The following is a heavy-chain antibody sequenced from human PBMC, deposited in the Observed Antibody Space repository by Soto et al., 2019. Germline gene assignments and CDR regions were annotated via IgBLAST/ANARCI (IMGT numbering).Heavy chain of an antibody. CDR2: IYWDDDK. V-gene: IGHV2-5*02. J-gene: IGHJ4*02. CDR1: GFSLTTSGVG. D-gene: IGHD3-3*01. Sequence: QITLNESGPTQVKPRQTLTLTCTFSGFSLTTSGVGAGWIRQSPGKAPEWLALIYWDDDKRYSPSLKSRLTITTDTSKNQVVLTMADLDPADTATYYCAHRVLRTVFGLVTTTAIYFDFWGQGTPVAVSS. CDR3: AHRVLRTVFGLVTTTAIYFDF.